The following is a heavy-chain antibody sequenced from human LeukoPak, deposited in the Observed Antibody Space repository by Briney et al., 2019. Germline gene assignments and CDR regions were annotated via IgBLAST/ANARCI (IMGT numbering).Heavy chain of an antibody. CDR2: ISWNSGSI. CDR1: GFTFDDYA. V-gene: IGHV3-9*01. D-gene: IGHD5-18*01. Sequence: AGGSLRLSCAASGFTFDDYAMHWVRQAPGKGLEWVSGISWNSGSIGYADSVKGRFTISRDNAKNSLYLQMNSLRAEDTAVYYCAKEFRGYSYGYRGEYYFDYWGQGTLVTVSS. CDR3: AKEFRGYSYGYRGEYYFDY. J-gene: IGHJ4*02.